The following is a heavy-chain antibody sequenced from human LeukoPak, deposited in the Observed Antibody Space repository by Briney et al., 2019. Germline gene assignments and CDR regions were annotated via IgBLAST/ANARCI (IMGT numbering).Heavy chain of an antibody. CDR1: GGSISSYY. J-gene: IGHJ4*02. D-gene: IGHD6-13*01. CDR3: AREVVAAAGFDY. CDR2: IYHSGST. V-gene: IGHV4-59*01. Sequence: SETLSLTCTVSGGSISSYYWSWIRQPPGKGLEWIGYIYHSGSTNHNHSLKSRVTISVDTSNNQFSLKLSSVTAADTAVYYCAREVVAAAGFDYWGQGTLVTVSS.